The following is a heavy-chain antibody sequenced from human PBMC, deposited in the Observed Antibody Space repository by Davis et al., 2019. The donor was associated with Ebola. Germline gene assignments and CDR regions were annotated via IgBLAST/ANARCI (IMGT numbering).Heavy chain of an antibody. CDR1: GFTFSNYG. CDR3: ARRYYGSGTYYKDY. J-gene: IGHJ4*02. CDR2: IRYDGSNK. Sequence: PGGSLRLSCAASGFTFSNYGMHWVRQDPGKGLEWVAYIRYDGSNKYYADSVKGRFTISRDNSKNTLYLQMNSLRAEDTAVYYCARRYYGSGTYYKDYWGQGTLVTVSS. D-gene: IGHD3-10*01. V-gene: IGHV3-30*02.